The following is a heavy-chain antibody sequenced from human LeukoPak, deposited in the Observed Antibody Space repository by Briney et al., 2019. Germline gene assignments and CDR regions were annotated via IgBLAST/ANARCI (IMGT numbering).Heavy chain of an antibody. CDR3: ARQSIAVAGRGFDY. J-gene: IGHJ4*02. CDR2: ISYDGSNK. CDR1: GFTFSSYA. Sequence: GGSLRLSCAASGFTFSSYAMHWVRQAPGKGLEWVAVISYDGSNKYYADSVKGRFTISRDNSKNTLYLQMNSLRAEDTAVYYCARQSIAVAGRGFDYWGQGTLVTVSS. D-gene: IGHD6-19*01. V-gene: IGHV3-30-3*01.